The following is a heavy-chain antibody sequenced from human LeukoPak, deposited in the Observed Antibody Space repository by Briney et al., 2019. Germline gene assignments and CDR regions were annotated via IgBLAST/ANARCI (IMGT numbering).Heavy chain of an antibody. D-gene: IGHD3-22*01. J-gene: IGHJ3*02. V-gene: IGHV4-59*10. CDR2: IYTSGST. CDR3: ACASRNYYDSSGYNDAFDI. CDR1: GGSISSYY. Sequence: SETLSLTCAVYGGSISSYYWSWIRQPAGKGLEWIGRIYTSGSTNYNPSLKSRVTMSVDTSKNQFSLKLSSVTAADTAVYYCACASRNYYDSSGYNDAFDIWGQGTMVTVSS.